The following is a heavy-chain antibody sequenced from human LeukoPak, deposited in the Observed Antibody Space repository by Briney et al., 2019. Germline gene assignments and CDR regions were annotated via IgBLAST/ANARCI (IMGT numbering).Heavy chain of an antibody. CDR2: ISGSGGST. Sequence: GGSLRLSCAASGFTFSSYAMSWVRQAPGKGLEWVSAISGSGGSTYYADSVKGRFTISRDNSKNTLYLQMNSLRAEDTAVYYCAKVLGGRYYYGSGSYLPGGYWGQGTLVTVSS. D-gene: IGHD3-10*01. CDR3: AKVLGGRYYYGSGSYLPGGY. CDR1: GFTFSSYA. V-gene: IGHV3-23*01. J-gene: IGHJ4*02.